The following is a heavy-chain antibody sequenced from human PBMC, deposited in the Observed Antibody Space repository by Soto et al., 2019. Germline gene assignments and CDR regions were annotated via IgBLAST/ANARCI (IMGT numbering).Heavy chain of an antibody. Sequence: SETLSLTCSVSGTSIRGYYWTWIRQPPGKGLEWIGLIHYGGSVNRRPSFRSRATLSEDQSKNQFSLQLDSVTTADTAVYFGAGGREIDRFGYWGQRVVVAASS. V-gene: IGHV4-59*03. CDR2: IHYGGSV. J-gene: IGHJ4*02. CDR1: GTSIRGYY. CDR3: AGGREIDRFGY. D-gene: IGHD1-26*01.